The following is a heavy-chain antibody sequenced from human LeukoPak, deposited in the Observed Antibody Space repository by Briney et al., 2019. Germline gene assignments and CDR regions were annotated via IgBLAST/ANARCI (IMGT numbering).Heavy chain of an antibody. D-gene: IGHD5-18*01. V-gene: IGHV1-69*05. CDR2: IIPIFGTA. J-gene: IGHJ4*02. CDR1: GGTFSSYA. Sequence: SVKVSCRASGGTFSSYAISWVRQAPGQGLEWMGGIIPIFGTANYAQKFQGRVTITTDESTSTAYMELSSLRSEDTAVYYCARSTGGFGYSYAIDYWGQGTLVTVSS. CDR3: ARSTGGFGYSYAIDY.